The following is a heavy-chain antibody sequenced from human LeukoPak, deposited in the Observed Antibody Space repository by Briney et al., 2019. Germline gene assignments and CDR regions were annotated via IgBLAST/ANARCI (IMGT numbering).Heavy chain of an antibody. D-gene: IGHD6-6*01. CDR3: ARQGIAARLGDNWFDP. J-gene: IGHJ5*02. CDR1: GGSISSYY. Sequence: SETLSLTCTVSGGSISSYYWSCIRQPPGKGLEWFGYIYTSGSTNYNPSLKSRVTISVDTSKDQFSLKLSSVTAADTAVYYCARQGIAARLGDNWFDPWGQGTLVTVSS. V-gene: IGHV4-4*09. CDR2: IYTSGST.